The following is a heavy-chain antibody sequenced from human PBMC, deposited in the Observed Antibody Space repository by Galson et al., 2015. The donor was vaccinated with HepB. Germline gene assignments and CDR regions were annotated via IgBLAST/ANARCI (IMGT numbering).Heavy chain of an antibody. CDR1: GFNFIDYY. Sequence: SLRLSCAASGFNFIDYYLIWIRQAPGKGLEWVAFITASGRDTKYADSVKGRFTISRDNAKNSIDLQMNNLRADDTAVYYCARDGGGRSSKLTDWFFDLWGRGTLVTVSS. CDR2: ITASGRDT. V-gene: IGHV3-11*06. D-gene: IGHD5-24*01. J-gene: IGHJ2*01. CDR3: ARDGGGRSSKLTDWFFDL.